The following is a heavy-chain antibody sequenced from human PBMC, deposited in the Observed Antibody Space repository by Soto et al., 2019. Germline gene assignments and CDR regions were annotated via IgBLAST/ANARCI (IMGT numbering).Heavy chain of an antibody. V-gene: IGHV4-34*01. Sequence: GSLRLSCAVYGGSFSGYYWSWIRQPPGKGLEWIGEINHSGSTNYNPSLKSRVTISVDTSKNQFSLKLSSVTAADTAVYYCARGRSWIQLWLSNHFDYWGQGTLVTVSS. CDR2: INHSGST. CDR3: ARGRSWIQLWLSNHFDY. D-gene: IGHD5-18*01. J-gene: IGHJ4*02. CDR1: GGSFSGYY.